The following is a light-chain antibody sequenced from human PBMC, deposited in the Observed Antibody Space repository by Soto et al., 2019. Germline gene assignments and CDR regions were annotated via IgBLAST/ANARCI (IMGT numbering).Light chain of an antibody. Sequence: QSVLTQPASVSGSPGQSITISCTGTSSDVGSYNLVSWYQQHPGKAPKLMIYEGSKRPSGVSNRFSGSKSGNTASLTISGLQAEDEADYCCCSYGGSSTYVFGTGTKVTVL. CDR2: EGS. V-gene: IGLV2-23*01. CDR1: SSDVGSYNL. CDR3: CSYGGSSTYV. J-gene: IGLJ1*01.